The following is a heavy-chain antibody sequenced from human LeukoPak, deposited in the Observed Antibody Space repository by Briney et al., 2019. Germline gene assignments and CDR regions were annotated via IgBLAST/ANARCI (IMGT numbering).Heavy chain of an antibody. J-gene: IGHJ4*02. CDR2: IYYRGTT. CDR1: GDSIDSYY. D-gene: IGHD5-12*01. Sequence: SETLSLTCTVSGDSIDSYYWSWIRQPPGRGLEWIGYIYYRGTTSYNPFLKSRVTISVDTSKNQFSQKLNSVTAADTAVYYCARLPRYGCYDHFDYWGQGILVIVSS. CDR3: ARLPRYGCYDHFDY. V-gene: IGHV4-59*12.